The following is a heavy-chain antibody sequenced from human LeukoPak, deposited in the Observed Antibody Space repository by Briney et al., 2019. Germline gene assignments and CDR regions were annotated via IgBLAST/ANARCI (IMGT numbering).Heavy chain of an antibody. CDR1: GFTFSSYS. D-gene: IGHD3-10*01. Sequence: TGGSLRLSCAASGFTFSSYSMNWVRQAPGKGLEWVSYISSSSNYINYADSVKGRFTISRDNAKNSLYLQMNSLRAEDTAVYYCARDDSLVRGAAFDYWGQGTLVTVSS. CDR3: ARDDSLVRGAAFDY. CDR2: ISSSSNYI. J-gene: IGHJ4*02. V-gene: IGHV3-21*01.